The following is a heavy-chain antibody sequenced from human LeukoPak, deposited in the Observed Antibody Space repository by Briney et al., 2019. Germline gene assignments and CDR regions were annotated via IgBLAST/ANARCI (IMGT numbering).Heavy chain of an antibody. J-gene: IGHJ4*02. CDR3: AKDGAGIVGATYDY. D-gene: IGHD1-26*01. Sequence: PGGSLRLSCAASGFTFSSYGMSWVRQAPGKGLEWVSSISYSGGSTDYADSVKGGFTISRDNSKNTLYLQMNSLRAEDTAVYYCAKDGAGIVGATYDYWGQGTLVTVSS. CDR1: GFTFSSYG. V-gene: IGHV3-23*01. CDR2: ISYSGGST.